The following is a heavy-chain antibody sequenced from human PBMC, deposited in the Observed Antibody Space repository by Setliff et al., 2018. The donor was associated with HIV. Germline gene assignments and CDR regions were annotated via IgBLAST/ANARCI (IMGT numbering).Heavy chain of an antibody. CDR2: ISAYSGGT. CDR1: GYTFTSYG. D-gene: IGHD3-22*01. V-gene: IGHV1-18*03. Sequence: ASVKVSCKASGYTFTSYGLNWVRQAPGQGLEWMGWISAYSGGTNYAQKFQGRVTITRDTSASTAYMVLSSLRSDDMAVYYCARERDSSGFQFDPWGQGTLVTVSS. J-gene: IGHJ5*02. CDR3: ARERDSSGFQFDP.